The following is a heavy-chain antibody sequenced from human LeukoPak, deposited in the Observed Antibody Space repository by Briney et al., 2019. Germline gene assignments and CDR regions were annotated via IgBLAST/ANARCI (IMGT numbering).Heavy chain of an antibody. Sequence: SETLSLTCAVYGGSFSGYYWSWIRQPPGKGLEWIGEINHSGSTNYNPSLKSRVTISVDTSKNQFSLKLSSVTAADTAVYYCAGGLGIVSFDYWGQGTLVTVSS. J-gene: IGHJ4*02. V-gene: IGHV4-34*01. D-gene: IGHD3-16*02. CDR3: AGGLGIVSFDY. CDR2: INHSGST. CDR1: GGSFSGYY.